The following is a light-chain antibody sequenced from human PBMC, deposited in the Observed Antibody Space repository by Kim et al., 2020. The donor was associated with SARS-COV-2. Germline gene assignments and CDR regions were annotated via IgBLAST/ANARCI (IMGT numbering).Light chain of an antibody. CDR1: SSNIGKNY. J-gene: IGLJ2*01. CDR3: GTWDSSLSAVL. CDR2: DNN. V-gene: IGLV1-51*01. Sequence: GQKVTISCSGSSSNIGKNYVSWYQQLPKTAPKLLIYDNNERPSGIPDRFSGSKSGTSATLGITGLQTGDEADYYCGTWDSSLSAVLFGGGTQLTVL.